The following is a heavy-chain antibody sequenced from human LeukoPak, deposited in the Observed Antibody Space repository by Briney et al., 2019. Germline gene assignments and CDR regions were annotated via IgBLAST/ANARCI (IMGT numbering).Heavy chain of an antibody. V-gene: IGHV3-23*01. CDR2: ISGSGGST. CDR1: GYTFSSYA. D-gene: IGHD3-22*01. CDR3: ATSRGYYYDSSGYYYFDY. J-gene: IGHJ4*02. Sequence: GGSLRLSCAASGYTFSSYAMSWARQAPGKGLEWVSAISGSGGSTYYADSVKGRFTISRDNSKNTLYLQMNSLRAEDTAVYYCATSRGYYYDSSGYYYFDYWGQGTLVTVSS.